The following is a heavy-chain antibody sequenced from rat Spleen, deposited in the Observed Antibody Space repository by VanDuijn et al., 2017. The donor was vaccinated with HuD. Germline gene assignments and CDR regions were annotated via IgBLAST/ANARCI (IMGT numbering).Heavy chain of an antibody. V-gene: IGHV5-7*01. CDR3: TTDTFYDGTYYPGGFDY. Sequence: EVQLVESGGGLVQPGRSLKLSCAASGFTFSDYNMAWVRQAPKKGLEWVATISYDGSSTYYRDSVKGRFTISRDNAKSTLYLQLDSLRSEDTATYYCTTDTFYDGTYYPGGFDYWGQGVMVTVSS. D-gene: IGHD1-12*02. CDR2: ISYDGSST. J-gene: IGHJ2*01. CDR1: GFTFSDYN.